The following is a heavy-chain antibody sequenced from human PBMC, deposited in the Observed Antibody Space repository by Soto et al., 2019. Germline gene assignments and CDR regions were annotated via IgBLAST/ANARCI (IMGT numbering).Heavy chain of an antibody. CDR3: ARDREDGSGSYGYYYYGMDV. CDR1: GGSVSSNSAA. Sequence: PSPTLSLPCAISGGSVSSNSAAWNWIRQSPSRGLEWLGRTYYRSKWYNDYAVSVKSRITINPDTSKNQFSLQLNSVTPEDTAVYYCARDREDGSGSYGYYYYGMDVWGQGTTVTVSS. D-gene: IGHD3-10*01. CDR2: TYYRSKWYN. V-gene: IGHV6-1*01. J-gene: IGHJ6*02.